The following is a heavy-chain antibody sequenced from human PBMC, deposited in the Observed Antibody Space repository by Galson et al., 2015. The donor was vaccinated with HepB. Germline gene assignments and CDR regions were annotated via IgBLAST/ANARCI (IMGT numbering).Heavy chain of an antibody. CDR3: ARYSSLIPDY. Sequence: QSGAEVKKPGASVKVSCKASGNTLTDYGFVWVRQAPGQGLEWVGWINVKYGATNYAQKLQGRITLTTDTSTSTAYMELRSLRSDDTAVYYCARYSSLIPDYWGQGTLLTVSS. CDR2: INVKYGAT. CDR1: GNTLTDYG. V-gene: IGHV1-18*04. D-gene: IGHD2-21*01. J-gene: IGHJ4*02.